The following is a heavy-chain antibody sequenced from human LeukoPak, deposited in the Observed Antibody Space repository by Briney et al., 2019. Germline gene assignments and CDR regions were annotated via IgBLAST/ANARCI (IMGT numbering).Heavy chain of an antibody. CDR2: ISSSSNYI. V-gene: IGHV3-21*01. CDR3: ARDPSSGWYLKGWFDP. Sequence: GGSLRLSCAASGFTFSSYEMNWVRQAPGKGLEWVSSISSSSNYIYYADSVKGRFTISRDNAKNSLYLQMNRLRAEDTAVYCCARDPSSGWYLKGWFDPWGQGTLVTVSS. J-gene: IGHJ5*02. CDR1: GFTFSSYE. D-gene: IGHD6-19*01.